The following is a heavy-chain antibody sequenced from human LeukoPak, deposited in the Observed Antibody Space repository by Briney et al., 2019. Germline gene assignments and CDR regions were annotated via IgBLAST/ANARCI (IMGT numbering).Heavy chain of an antibody. D-gene: IGHD4-23*01. V-gene: IGHV3-23*01. J-gene: IGHJ4*02. CDR1: GFTFSSYA. CDR2: ISGSGGST. Sequence: GGSLRLSCAASGFTFSSYAMSWVRQTPGKGLEWVSAISGSGGSTYYADSVKGRFTISRDNSKNTLYLQMNSLRAEDTAVYYCAKGNGGNWEPDYWGQGTLVTVSS. CDR3: AKGNGGNWEPDY.